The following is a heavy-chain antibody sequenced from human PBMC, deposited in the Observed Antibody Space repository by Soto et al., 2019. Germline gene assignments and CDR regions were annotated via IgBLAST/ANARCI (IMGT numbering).Heavy chain of an antibody. CDR3: AKYLRCRSTTSCFRYGMDV. D-gene: IGHD2-2*01. Sequence: EVQLLESGGGLVQPGGSLRLSCAASGFTFSTYAMNWVRQAPGKGLEWVSVISDNGGRTYYADSVKGRFTISRDNSKNTLYLQMSRLRAEDTAVYYCAKYLRCRSTTSCFRYGMDVWGQGTTATVSS. CDR2: ISDNGGRT. J-gene: IGHJ6*02. CDR1: GFTFSTYA. V-gene: IGHV3-23*01.